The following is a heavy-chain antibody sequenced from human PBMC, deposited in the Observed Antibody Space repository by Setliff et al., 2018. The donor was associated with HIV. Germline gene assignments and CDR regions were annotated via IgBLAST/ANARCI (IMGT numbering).Heavy chain of an antibody. CDR2: IYHSGST. V-gene: IGHV4-38-2*01. CDR1: GYSISSGYY. CDR3: ARPVSKNFYGMDV. Sequence: SETLSLTCAVSGYSISSGYYWGWIRQPPGKGLEWIGSIYHSGSTYYNPSLKSRVTISGDTSNNQFPLTLPSVTTADTAVYYCARPVSKNFYGMDVWGLGTTVTVSS. J-gene: IGHJ6*02.